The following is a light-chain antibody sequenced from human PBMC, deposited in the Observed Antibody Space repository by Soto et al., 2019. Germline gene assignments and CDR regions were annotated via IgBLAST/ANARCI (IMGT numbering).Light chain of an antibody. J-gene: IGKJ5*01. CDR2: KAS. CDR1: QSISNW. Sequence: DIQMTQSPSTLPASVGDRVTITCRASQSISNWLAWYQQKPGKAPKLLIYKASTLETGVPSRFSGSGSGTEFTLSISSLQPDDFGTYYCQEYNAYSMTFGQGTRLEIK. CDR3: QEYNAYSMT. V-gene: IGKV1-5*03.